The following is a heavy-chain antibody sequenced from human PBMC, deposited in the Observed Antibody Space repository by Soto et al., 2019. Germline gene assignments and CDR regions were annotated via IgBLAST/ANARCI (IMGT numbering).Heavy chain of an antibody. V-gene: IGHV3-21*04. CDR3: ARDLKYYDSSGYYGSDAFDI. J-gene: IGHJ3*02. CDR1: GFTFSSYS. Sequence: GGSLRLSCAASGFTFSSYSMNWVRQAPGKGLEWVSSISSSSSYIYYAYSVKGRFTISRDNAKNSLYLQMNSLRAEDTAVYYCARDLKYYDSSGYYGSDAFDIWGQGTMVTVSS. CDR2: ISSSSSYI. D-gene: IGHD3-22*01.